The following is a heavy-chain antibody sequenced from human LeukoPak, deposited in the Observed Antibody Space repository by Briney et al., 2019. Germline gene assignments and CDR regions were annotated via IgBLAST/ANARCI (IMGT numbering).Heavy chain of an antibody. V-gene: IGHV4-39*07. CDR2: IYYSGST. J-gene: IGHJ4*02. CDR1: GGSISSSSYY. CDR3: ARLNYYGSGIDY. D-gene: IGHD3-10*01. Sequence: PSETLSLTCAVSGGSISSSSYYWGWIRQPPGKGLEWIGSIYYSGSTYYNPSLKSRFTISVDTAKNAFSLKLSSVTAADTAVYYCARLNYYGSGIDYWGQGTLVTVSS.